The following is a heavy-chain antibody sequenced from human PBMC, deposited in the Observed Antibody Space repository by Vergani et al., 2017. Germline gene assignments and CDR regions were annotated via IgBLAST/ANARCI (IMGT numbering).Heavy chain of an antibody. J-gene: IGHJ6*03. Sequence: QVQLHESGPGLVKPSETLSLTCTVSGDSISSRNCYWGWIRQPPGKGLEWIGSLFYGATAYYNPSLESRVIISIVTSKNQFSLRLSSVTAADTAVYYCARDFLTRVTTLDYYYMGVWGKGTTVTVSS. D-gene: IGHD1-1*01. CDR1: GDSISSRNCY. CDR3: ARDFLTRVTTLDYYYMGV. V-gene: IGHV4-39*02. CDR2: LFYGATA.